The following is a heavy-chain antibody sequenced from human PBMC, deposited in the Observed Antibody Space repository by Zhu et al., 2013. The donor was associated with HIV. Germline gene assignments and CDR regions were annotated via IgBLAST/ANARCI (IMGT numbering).Heavy chain of an antibody. CDR1: GYTFTSYA. CDR3: ARSPRSSGWYGEYYYYGMDV. V-gene: IGHV1-3*01. CDR2: INAGNGNT. J-gene: IGHJ6*02. Sequence: QVQLVQSGAEVKKPGASVKVSCKASGYTFTSYAMHWVRQAPGQRLEWMGWINAGNGNTKYSQKFQGRVTITRDTSASTAYMELSSLRSEDTAVYYCARSPRSSGWYGEYYYYGMDVWGQGPRSPSP. D-gene: IGHD6-19*01.